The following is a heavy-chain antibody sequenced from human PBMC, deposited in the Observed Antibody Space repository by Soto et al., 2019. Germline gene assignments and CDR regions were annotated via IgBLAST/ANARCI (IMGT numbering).Heavy chain of an antibody. Sequence: QITLKESGPTLVKPTQTLTLTCTFSGFSLSTSGVGVGWIRQPPGKALEWLALTYWDDDKRYSPSLKSRLTXTMXTSKNQVVLTMTNMDPVDTATYYCAHRQRTVYFDYWGQGTLVTVSS. V-gene: IGHV2-5*02. D-gene: IGHD4-17*01. CDR3: AHRQRTVYFDY. CDR2: TYWDDDK. CDR1: GFSLSTSGVG. J-gene: IGHJ4*02.